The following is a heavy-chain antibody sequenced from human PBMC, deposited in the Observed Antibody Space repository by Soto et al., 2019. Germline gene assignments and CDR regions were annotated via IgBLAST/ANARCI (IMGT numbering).Heavy chain of an antibody. CDR3: ARVGDSSGFNY. V-gene: IGHV3-21*01. Sequence: PGGSLRLSCAASGFTFSSYSMNWVRQAPGKGLEWVSSISSSSSYIYYADSVKGRFTISRHNAKNSLYRQMASQRAEDPAVYYCARVGDSSGFNYWGQGTLVTVSS. CDR2: ISSSSSYI. D-gene: IGHD3-22*01. J-gene: IGHJ4*02. CDR1: GFTFSSYS.